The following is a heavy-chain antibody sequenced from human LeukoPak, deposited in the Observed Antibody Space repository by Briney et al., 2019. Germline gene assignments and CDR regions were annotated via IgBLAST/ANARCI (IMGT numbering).Heavy chain of an antibody. V-gene: IGHV4-34*01. CDR1: GGSFSGYY. D-gene: IGHD2-2*02. Sequence: SETLSLTCAVYGGSFSGYYWSWIRQPPGKGLEWIGYIYYSGSTYYNPSLKSRVTISVDTSKNQFSLKLSSVTAADTAVYYCARVQVIVGYCSSTSCYTDYFDYWGQGTLVTVSS. J-gene: IGHJ4*02. CDR2: IYYSGST. CDR3: ARVQVIVGYCSSTSCYTDYFDY.